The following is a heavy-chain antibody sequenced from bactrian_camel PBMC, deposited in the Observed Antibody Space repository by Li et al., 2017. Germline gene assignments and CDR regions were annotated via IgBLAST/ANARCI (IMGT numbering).Heavy chain of an antibody. Sequence: VQLVESGGGLVQPGGSLTLSCAPSGFTDGSYTMSRVRQGPGKGLEWVSYINSGGANTFYADSVKGRFTISRDNAKNTLYLQMNSLKTEDTAVYYCAARLGGGTWPDFGYWGQGTQVTVS. CDR2: INSGGANT. CDR1: GFTDGSYT. V-gene: IGHV3S31*01. D-gene: IGHD2*01. CDR3: AARLGGGTWPDFGY. J-gene: IGHJ6*01.